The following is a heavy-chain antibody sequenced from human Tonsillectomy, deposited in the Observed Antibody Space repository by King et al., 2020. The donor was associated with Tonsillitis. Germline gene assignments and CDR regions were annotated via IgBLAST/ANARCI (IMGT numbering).Heavy chain of an antibody. V-gene: IGHV4-38-2*02. CDR1: GYSISSGYY. Sequence: QLQESGPGLVKPSETLSLTCTVSGYSISSGYYWGWIRQPPGRGLEWIGSIYHSGSTYYNPSLKSRVTISVDTSKNQFSLKLSSVTAADTAFYYCARGCTHARCHYAMDVWGQGTTVTVSS. D-gene: IGHD4/OR15-4a*01. J-gene: IGHJ6*02. CDR3: ARGCTHARCHYAMDV. CDR2: IYHSGST.